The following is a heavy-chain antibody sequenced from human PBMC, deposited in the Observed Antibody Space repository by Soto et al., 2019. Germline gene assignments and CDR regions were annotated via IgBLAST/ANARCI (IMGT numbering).Heavy chain of an antibody. CDR3: ARAGQNLAPYAFDM. D-gene: IGHD7-27*01. CDR1: GFSFSSHA. J-gene: IGHJ3*02. Sequence: QVQLVESGGGVVQPGMSLRLSCATSGFSFSSHAMHWVRQAPGKGLEWVAQIWYDGSNRYYADSMRGRFTISRDFFKNTAFLQMDSLRAEDTAVYYCARAGQNLAPYAFDMWGQGTLVTVSS. V-gene: IGHV3-33*01. CDR2: IWYDGSNR.